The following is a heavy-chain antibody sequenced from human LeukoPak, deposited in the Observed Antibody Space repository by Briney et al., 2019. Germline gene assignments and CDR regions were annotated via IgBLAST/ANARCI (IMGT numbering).Heavy chain of an antibody. CDR2: IRNKANGYTT. CDR3: TRVSDWLIEY. D-gene: IGHD3-9*01. Sequence: GGSLRLSCAASGFRFSDHHMEWVRQAPGKGLEWVGRIRNKANGYTTEYAASVNGRFTISRDDSKSSLFLQMNGLITEDTAVYYCTRVSDWLIEYWGQGTLVTVSS. J-gene: IGHJ4*02. V-gene: IGHV3-72*01. CDR1: GFRFSDHH.